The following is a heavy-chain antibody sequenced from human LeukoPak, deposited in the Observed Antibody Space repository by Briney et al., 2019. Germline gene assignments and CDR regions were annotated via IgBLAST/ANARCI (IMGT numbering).Heavy chain of an antibody. CDR2: ISVSGNT. CDR3: AKESPKVYYYYMDV. CDR1: GFTLSSYA. J-gene: IGHJ6*03. V-gene: IGHV3-23*01. Sequence: GGSLRLSCAASGFTLSSYAMSWVRQGPGKGLEWVSAISVSGNTYHADSVKGRFTISRDSSKNTLYLQMNSLRAEDTAVYYCAKESPKVYYYYMDVWGKGTTVTISS.